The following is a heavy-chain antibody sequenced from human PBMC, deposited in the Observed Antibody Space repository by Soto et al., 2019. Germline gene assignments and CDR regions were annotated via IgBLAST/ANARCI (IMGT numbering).Heavy chain of an antibody. D-gene: IGHD4-17*01. CDR1: GFTVSSNY. CDR2: IHSGGST. Sequence: GGSLRLSCAASGFTVSSNYMSWVRQAPGKGLEWVSVIHSGGSTYYADSVKGRFTISRDNSKNTLYLQMNSLRAEDTAVYFCARFLRDYDAFDIWGQGTMVTVSS. V-gene: IGHV3-66*01. J-gene: IGHJ3*02. CDR3: ARFLRDYDAFDI.